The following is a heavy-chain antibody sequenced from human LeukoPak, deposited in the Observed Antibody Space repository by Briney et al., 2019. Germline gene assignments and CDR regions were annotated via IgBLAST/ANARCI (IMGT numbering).Heavy chain of an antibody. V-gene: IGHV3-15*01. Sequence: GGSLRLSCAASGFTFSNAWMSWVRQAPGKGLEWVGRIKSKTDGGTTDYAAPVKGRFTISRDDSKNTLYLQMNSLKTEDTAVYYCARDLVVVTENFQHWGQGTLVTVSS. CDR2: IKSKTDGGTT. D-gene: IGHD2-21*02. CDR1: GFTFSNAW. J-gene: IGHJ1*01. CDR3: ARDLVVVTENFQH.